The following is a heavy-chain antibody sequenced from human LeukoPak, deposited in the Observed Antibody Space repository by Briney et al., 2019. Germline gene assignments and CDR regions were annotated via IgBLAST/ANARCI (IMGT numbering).Heavy chain of an antibody. CDR1: GGSFSGYY. CDR2: INHSGST. V-gene: IGHV4-34*01. J-gene: IGHJ4*02. D-gene: IGHD3-22*01. Sequence: SETLSLTCAVYGGSFSGYYWSWIRQPPGKGLEWIGEINHSGSTNYNPSLKSRVTISVDTSKNQFSLKLSSVTAADTAVYYCARGNSGFSVFDYWGQGTLVTISS. CDR3: ARGNSGFSVFDY.